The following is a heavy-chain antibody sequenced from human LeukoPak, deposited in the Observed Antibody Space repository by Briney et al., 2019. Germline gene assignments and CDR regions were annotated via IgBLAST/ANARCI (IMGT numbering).Heavy chain of an antibody. J-gene: IGHJ4*02. V-gene: IGHV3-7*01. CDR2: IKQDGSEK. D-gene: IGHD3-22*01. Sequence: PGGSLRLSCAASGFTFSSYWMSWVRQAPGKGLEWVANIKQDGSEKYYVDSVKGRFTISRDNAKNSLYLQMNSLRAEDTAVYYCARGGSMIVGRFGYWGQGTLVTVSS. CDR1: GFTFSSYW. CDR3: ARGGSMIVGRFGY.